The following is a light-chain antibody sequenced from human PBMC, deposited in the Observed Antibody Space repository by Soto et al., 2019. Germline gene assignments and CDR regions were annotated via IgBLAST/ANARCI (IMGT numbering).Light chain of an antibody. Sequence: QSVLTQPPSVSGARGQRVTISCTGSSSNIGAGYDVHWYQQLPGTAPKLLIYGNSNRPSGVPDRFSGSKSGTSASLAITGLQAEDEADYYCQSYDSSLSGYWVFGGGTKLTVL. CDR2: GNS. CDR1: SSNIGAGYD. CDR3: QSYDSSLSGYWV. V-gene: IGLV1-40*01. J-gene: IGLJ3*02.